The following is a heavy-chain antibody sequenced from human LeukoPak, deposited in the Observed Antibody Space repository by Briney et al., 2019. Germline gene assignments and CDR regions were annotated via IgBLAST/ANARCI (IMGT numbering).Heavy chain of an antibody. CDR2: ISYTGTT. CDR1: RSPISSGDYY. D-gene: IGHD2-21*02. Sequence: SETLSLTCTVSRSPISSGDYYWSWIRQPPGKGLEWIGYISYTGTTYYNPSLKSRISISEDTSKNLFSLKLNSVTAADTAVYYCARLGTAPFDYWGQGTLVTVSS. V-gene: IGHV4-30-4*01. J-gene: IGHJ4*02. CDR3: ARLGTAPFDY.